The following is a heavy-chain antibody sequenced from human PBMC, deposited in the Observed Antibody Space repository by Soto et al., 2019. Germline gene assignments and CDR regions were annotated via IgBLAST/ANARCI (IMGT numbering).Heavy chain of an antibody. Sequence: EGSLRLSCAASGFAFSTSWMSWVRQAPGKGLEWLGRITVVTEVGTTDYAAPVTGRITISRDTSKNTLFLQMNSLNIEDTTDDYCTRDADCGGECYSWSWGQGTMVTV. V-gene: IGHV3-15*01. D-gene: IGHD2-21*01. CDR1: GFAFSTSW. CDR3: TRDADCGGECYSWS. CDR2: ITVVTEVGTT. J-gene: IGHJ5*02.